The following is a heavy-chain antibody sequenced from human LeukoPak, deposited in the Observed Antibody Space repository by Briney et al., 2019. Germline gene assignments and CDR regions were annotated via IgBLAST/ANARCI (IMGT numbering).Heavy chain of an antibody. V-gene: IGHV1-2*02. CDR3: ARDSTYKRSYYYDSSGYESAFDI. CDR1: GYTFTGYY. J-gene: IGHJ3*02. D-gene: IGHD3-22*01. Sequence: RASVKVSCKASGYTFTGYYMHWVRQAPGQGLEWMGWINPNSGGTNYAQKFQGRVTMTRDTSISTAYMELSRLRSDDTAVYYCARDSTYKRSYYYDSSGYESAFDIWGQGTMVTVSS. CDR2: INPNSGGT.